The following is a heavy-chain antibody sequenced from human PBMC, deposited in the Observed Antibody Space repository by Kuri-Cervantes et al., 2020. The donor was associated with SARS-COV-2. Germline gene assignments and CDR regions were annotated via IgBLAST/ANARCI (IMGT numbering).Heavy chain of an antibody. J-gene: IGHJ6*03. Sequence: SVKVSCKASGYTFTSYDIHWVRQATGQGLEWMGWMNPNSGDTGYAQKFQGRVTITRKTTINTAYMELSSLGSEDTAVYYCAREGSCYYYYYYMDVWGKGTTVTVSS. D-gene: IGHD3-10*01. CDR3: AREGSCYYYYYYMDV. CDR1: GYTFTSYD. CDR2: MNPNSGDT. V-gene: IGHV1-8*03.